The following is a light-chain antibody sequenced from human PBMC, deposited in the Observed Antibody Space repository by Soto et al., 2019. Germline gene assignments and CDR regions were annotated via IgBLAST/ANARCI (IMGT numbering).Light chain of an antibody. J-gene: IGKJ4*01. V-gene: IGKV1-33*01. CDR3: QQYDNLPLT. Sequence: DIQMTQCPSSLSASVGDRVTITCQASQDSSNYLNWYQQKPGKAPKLLIYDASNLETGVPSRFSGSGSGTDFTFTISSLQPEDIATYYCQQYDNLPLTFGGGTKVDIK. CDR1: QDSSNY. CDR2: DAS.